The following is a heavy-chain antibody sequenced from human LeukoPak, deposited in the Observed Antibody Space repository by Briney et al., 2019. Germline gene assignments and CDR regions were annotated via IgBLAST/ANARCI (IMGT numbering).Heavy chain of an antibody. J-gene: IGHJ6*02. CDR2: IYYSGST. D-gene: IGHD3-22*01. CDR1: GGSISSSSYS. Sequence: PSETLPLTCTVSGGSISSSSYSWGWIRQPPGKGLEWIGSIYYSGSTYYNPSLKSRVTISVDTSKNQFSLKLSSVTAADTAVYYCARSRYYYDSSGYYGNYGMDVWGQGTTVTVSS. CDR3: ARSRYYYDSSGYYGNYGMDV. V-gene: IGHV4-39*01.